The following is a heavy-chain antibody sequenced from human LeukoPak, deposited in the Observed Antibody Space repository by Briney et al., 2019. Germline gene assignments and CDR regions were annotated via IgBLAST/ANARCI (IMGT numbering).Heavy chain of an antibody. CDR3: ARTYYGSGSYSYYYYMDV. D-gene: IGHD3-10*01. CDR1: GGSISSYY. CDR2: IYTSGST. J-gene: IGHJ6*03. V-gene: IGHV4-4*07. Sequence: PSETLSLTCTVSGGSISSYYWSWIRQPAGKGLEWIGRIYTSGSTNYNPSLKSRVTMSVDTSKNQFSLKLSSVTAADTAVYYCARTYYGSGSYSYYYYMDVWGKGTTVTISS.